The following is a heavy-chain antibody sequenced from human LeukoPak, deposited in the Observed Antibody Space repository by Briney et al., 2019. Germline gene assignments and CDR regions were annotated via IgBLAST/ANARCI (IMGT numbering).Heavy chain of an antibody. V-gene: IGHV1-2*02. J-gene: IGHJ4*02. D-gene: IGHD3-22*01. Sequence: ASVKLSCKASGYSFTYYYLHWVRQAPGQGLEWMGWINPNIGDTNYAQRFQGRVTMTRDTSISTAYMELSRLRSDDTAVYYCARGVNSHDSRGLYYWGQGTLVTVTS. CDR3: ARGVNSHDSRGLYY. CDR1: GYSFTYYY. CDR2: INPNIGDT.